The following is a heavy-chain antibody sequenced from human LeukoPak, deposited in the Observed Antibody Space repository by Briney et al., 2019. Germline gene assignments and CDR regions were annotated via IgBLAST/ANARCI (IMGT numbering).Heavy chain of an antibody. CDR2: INHSGST. CDR1: GGSFSGYY. V-gene: IGHV4-34*01. Sequence: SETLSLTCAVYGGSFSGYYWSWIRQPPGKGLEGIGEINHSGSTNYNPSLKSRVTLSVDTSKNQFSLKLSSVTAADTAVYYCACRRTFDIWGQGTMVTVSS. J-gene: IGHJ3*02. CDR3: ACRRTFDI.